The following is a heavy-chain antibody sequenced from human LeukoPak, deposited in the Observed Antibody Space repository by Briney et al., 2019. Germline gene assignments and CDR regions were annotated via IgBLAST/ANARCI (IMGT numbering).Heavy chain of an antibody. CDR1: GGSFSGYY. V-gene: IGHV4-34*01. CDR2: INHSGST. CDR3: ARGTDGLLWFGELFTPHFDY. Sequence: PSETLSLTRAVYGGSFSGYYWSWIRQPPGKGLEWIGEINHSGSTNYNPSLKSRVTISVDTSKNQFSLKLSSVTAADTAVYYCARGTDGLLWFGELFTPHFDYWGQGTLVTVSS. J-gene: IGHJ4*02. D-gene: IGHD3-10*01.